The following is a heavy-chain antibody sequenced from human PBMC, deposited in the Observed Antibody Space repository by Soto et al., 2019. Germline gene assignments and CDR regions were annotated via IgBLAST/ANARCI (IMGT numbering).Heavy chain of an antibody. D-gene: IGHD3-10*01. Sequence: GGSLRLSCAASGFTVSSNYMSWVRQAPGKGLEWVSVIYSGGSTYYADSVKGRFTISRDNSKNTLYLQMNSLRAEDTAVYYCKLGRPRNWFAPWGQGPLVTVPS. CDR2: IYSGGST. CDR3: KLGRPRNWFAP. V-gene: IGHV3-66*01. J-gene: IGHJ5*02. CDR1: GFTVSSNY.